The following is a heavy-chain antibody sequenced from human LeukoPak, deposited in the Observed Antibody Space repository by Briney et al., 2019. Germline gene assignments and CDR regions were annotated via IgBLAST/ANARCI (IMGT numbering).Heavy chain of an antibody. Sequence: GGSLRLSCAASGFTFSNAWMSWVRRAQGKGLEWVGRIKSKTDGGTTDYAAPVKGRFTISRDDSKNTLYLQMNSLKTEDTAVYYCTTDKYGEIFDYWGQGTLVTVSS. CDR1: GFTFSNAW. CDR2: IKSKTDGGTT. D-gene: IGHD4-17*01. CDR3: TTDKYGEIFDY. J-gene: IGHJ4*02. V-gene: IGHV3-15*01.